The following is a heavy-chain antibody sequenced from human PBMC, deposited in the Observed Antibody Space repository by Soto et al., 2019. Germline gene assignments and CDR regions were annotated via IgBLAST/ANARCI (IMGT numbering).Heavy chain of an antibody. V-gene: IGHV3-33*08. Sequence: PGGSLRLSCAASGFTFSSYGMHWVRQAPGKGLEWVAVIWYDGSNKYYADSVKGRFTISRDNSKNTLYLQMNSLRAEDTAVYYCARDSPSVYSGYDLHSSGWYGVRLGWFDPWGQGTLVTVSS. CDR2: IWYDGSNK. CDR1: GFTFSSYG. CDR3: ARDSPSVYSGYDLHSSGWYGVRLGWFDP. D-gene: IGHD6-19*01. J-gene: IGHJ5*02.